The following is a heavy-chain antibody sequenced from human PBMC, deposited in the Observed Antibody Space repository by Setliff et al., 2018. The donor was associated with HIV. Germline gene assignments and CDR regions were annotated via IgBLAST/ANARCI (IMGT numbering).Heavy chain of an antibody. Sequence: SETLSLTCTVSGGSISSGGYYWSWIRQHPGKGLEWIGYIYYSGSTYYNPSLKSRVTISVDTSKNQFSLKLSSVTAADTAVYYCARVPSYYYDSSGYPLGAFDIWGQGAMVTVSS. CDR3: ARVPSYYYDSSGYPLGAFDI. J-gene: IGHJ3*02. CDR1: GGSISSGGYY. D-gene: IGHD3-22*01. CDR2: IYYSGST. V-gene: IGHV4-31*03.